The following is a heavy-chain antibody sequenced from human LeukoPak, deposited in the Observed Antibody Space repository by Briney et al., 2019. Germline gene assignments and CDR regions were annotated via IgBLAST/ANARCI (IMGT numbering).Heavy chain of an antibody. CDR3: ARALRYDDSSGYYAY. J-gene: IGHJ4*01. Sequence: SVKVSCKASGYTFTGHYMHWVRQGPGQGPEWMGWINPKSGVTNYAQTFQGRVTMTRDTSISIVYMELSRLTLDDTAVYYCARALRYDDSSGYYAYWGQGTLVTVSS. CDR2: INPKSGVT. D-gene: IGHD3-22*01. CDR1: GYTFTGHY. V-gene: IGHV1-2*02.